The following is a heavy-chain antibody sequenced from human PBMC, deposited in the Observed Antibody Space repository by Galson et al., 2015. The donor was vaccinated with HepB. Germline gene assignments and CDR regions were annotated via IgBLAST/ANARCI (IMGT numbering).Heavy chain of an antibody. CDR1: GYTFTSYA. V-gene: IGHV1-3*01. CDR3: AREAPRYFDWSPFDY. CDR2: INAGNGNT. J-gene: IGHJ4*02. D-gene: IGHD3-9*01. Sequence: SVKVSCKASGYTFTSYAMHWVRQAPGQRLEWMGWINAGNGNTNYSQKFQGRVTITRDTSASTAYMELSSLRSEDTAVYYCAREAPRYFDWSPFDYWGQGTLVTVSS.